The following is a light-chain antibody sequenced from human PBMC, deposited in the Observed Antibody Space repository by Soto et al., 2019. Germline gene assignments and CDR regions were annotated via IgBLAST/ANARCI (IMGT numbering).Light chain of an antibody. V-gene: IGLV1-47*02. CDR3: AAWDESLSGPV. J-gene: IGLJ2*01. Sequence: QSVLTQPPSASGTPGQRVTISCSGSSSNIGSNYVYWYQQLPGAAPKLLIYNSSTRPSGVPDRFSGSKSGTSASLAISGLRYEDEADYYCAAWDESLSGPVFGGGTKVTVL. CDR2: NSS. CDR1: SSNIGSNY.